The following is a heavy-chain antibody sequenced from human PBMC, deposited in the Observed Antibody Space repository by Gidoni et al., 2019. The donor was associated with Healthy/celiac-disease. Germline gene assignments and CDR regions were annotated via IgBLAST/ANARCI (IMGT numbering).Heavy chain of an antibody. V-gene: IGHV1-2*04. J-gene: IGHJ6*02. Sequence: QVQLVQSGAEVKKPGASVKVSCKASGYTFTGYSMHWVRQAPGQGLEWMGWINPNSGGTNYAQKFQGWVTMTRDTSISTAYMELSRLRSDDTAVYYCARGGMVVAASPWYYDYGMDVWGQGTTVTVSS. CDR2: INPNSGGT. D-gene: IGHD2-15*01. CDR1: GYTFTGYS. CDR3: ARGGMVVAASPWYYDYGMDV.